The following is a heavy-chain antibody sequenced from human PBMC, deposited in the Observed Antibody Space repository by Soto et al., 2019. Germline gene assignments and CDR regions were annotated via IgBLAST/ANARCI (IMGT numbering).Heavy chain of an antibody. CDR3: ARHPHRDVVVPARRPGGDLNWFDP. CDR2: IDPSDSYT. CDR1: GYSFTSYW. Sequence: PGESLKISCKGSGYSFTSYWISWVRQMPGKGLEWMGRIDPSDSYTNYSPSFQGHVTISADKSISTAYLQWSSLKASDTAMYYCARHPHRDVVVPARRPGGDLNWFDPWGQGTLVTVSS. V-gene: IGHV5-10-1*01. J-gene: IGHJ5*02. D-gene: IGHD2-2*01.